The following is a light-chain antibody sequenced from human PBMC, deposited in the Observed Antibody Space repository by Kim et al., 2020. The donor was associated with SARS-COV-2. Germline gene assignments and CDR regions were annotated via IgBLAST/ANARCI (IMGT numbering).Light chain of an antibody. CDR3: QQYYITPRT. CDR2: WAS. CDR1: QSVLYSSNNKNY. Sequence: DIVMTQSPDSLAVSLGERATINCKSSQSVLYSSNNKNYLAWYQHKPGQPPKLLIYWASTRDSGVPDRFSGSGSGTDFTLTISSLQAEDVAVYYCQQYYITPRTFGQGTKVDIK. J-gene: IGKJ1*01. V-gene: IGKV4-1*01.